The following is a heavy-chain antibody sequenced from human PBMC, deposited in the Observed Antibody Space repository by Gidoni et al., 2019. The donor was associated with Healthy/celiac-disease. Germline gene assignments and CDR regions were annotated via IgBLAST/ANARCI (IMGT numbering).Heavy chain of an antibody. V-gene: IGHV1-69*01. CDR2: IIPIFGTA. D-gene: IGHD2-15*01. Sequence: QVQLVQSGAEVKKPGSSVKVSCKASGGTFSSYAISWVRQAPGQGLEWMGGIIPIFGTANYAQKFQGRVTITADESTSTACMELSSLRSEDTAVYYCARLTRNCSGGSCYTPLRFGYWGQGTLVTVSS. J-gene: IGHJ4*02. CDR1: GGTFSSYA. CDR3: ARLTRNCSGGSCYTPLRFGY.